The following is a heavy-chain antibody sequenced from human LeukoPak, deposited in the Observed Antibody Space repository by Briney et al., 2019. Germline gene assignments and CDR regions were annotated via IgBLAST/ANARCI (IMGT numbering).Heavy chain of an antibody. J-gene: IGHJ4*02. V-gene: IGHV4-39*01. Sequence: KPSETLSLTCTVSGGSISSSSYYWGWIRQPPGKGLEWIGSIYYSGSTYYNPSLKSRVTISVDTSKNQFSLKLSSVTAADTAVYYCARVTYYYDSSGYYFDYWGQGTLVTVSS. CDR2: IYYSGST. CDR1: GGSISSSSYY. CDR3: ARVTYYYDSSGYYFDY. D-gene: IGHD3-22*01.